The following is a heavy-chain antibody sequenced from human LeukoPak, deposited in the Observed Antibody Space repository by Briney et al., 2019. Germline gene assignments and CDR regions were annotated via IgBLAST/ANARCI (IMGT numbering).Heavy chain of an antibody. CDR3: GREAWFDH. CDR1: GFTFSSYS. J-gene: IGHJ5*02. V-gene: IGHV3-21*01. Sequence: GGSLRLSCAASGFTFSSYSMNWVRQASGKGLEWVSCISSSSSYIYYADSVKGRFTISRDNAKSSLYLEMNSLRAEDTAVYYCGREAWFDHWGQGTLVTVSS. CDR2: ISSSSSYI.